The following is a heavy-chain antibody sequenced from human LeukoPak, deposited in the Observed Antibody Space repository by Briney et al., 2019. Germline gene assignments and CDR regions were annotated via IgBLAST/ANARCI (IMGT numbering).Heavy chain of an antibody. D-gene: IGHD5-24*01. V-gene: IGHV3-66*02. Sequence: GGSLRLSCVASGFSVGNNYMNWARQAPGKGLEWVSVIYSGGSTYYADSVKGRFTISRDSSKNTLYLQIHSLRVEDTAVYYCARAIRDASVSLRFDYWGQGTLVTVSS. CDR2: IYSGGST. J-gene: IGHJ4*02. CDR1: GFSVGNNY. CDR3: ARAIRDASVSLRFDY.